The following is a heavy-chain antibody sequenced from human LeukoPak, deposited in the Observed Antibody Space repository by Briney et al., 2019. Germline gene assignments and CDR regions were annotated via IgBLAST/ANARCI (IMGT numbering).Heavy chain of an antibody. CDR2: MNPNSGNT. Sequence: GASVKVSCKASGYTFTGYYMHWVRQATGQGLEWMGWMNPNSGNTGYAQKFQGRVTMTRNTSISTAYMELSSLRSEDTAVYYCARGWGYFDWLPILYYFDYWGQGTLVTVSS. CDR1: GYTFTGYY. CDR3: ARGWGYFDWLPILYYFDY. V-gene: IGHV1-8*02. D-gene: IGHD3-9*01. J-gene: IGHJ4*02.